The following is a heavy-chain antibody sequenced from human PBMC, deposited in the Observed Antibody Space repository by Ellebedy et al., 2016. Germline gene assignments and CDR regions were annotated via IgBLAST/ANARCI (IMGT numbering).Heavy chain of an antibody. J-gene: IGHJ4*02. CDR3: ARGQGIAAAGTPR. Sequence: GGSLRLXCVASGFTINNALMSWARQAPGKGLEWVSSISSSSSYIYYADSVKGRFTISRDNAKNSLYLQMNSLRAEDTAVYYCARGQGIAAAGTPRWGQGTLVTVSS. CDR1: GFTINNAL. CDR2: ISSSSSYI. D-gene: IGHD6-13*01. V-gene: IGHV3-21*01.